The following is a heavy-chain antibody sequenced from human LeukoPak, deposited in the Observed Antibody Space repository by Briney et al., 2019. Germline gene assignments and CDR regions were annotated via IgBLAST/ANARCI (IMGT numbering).Heavy chain of an antibody. CDR1: GFTFSSNG. CDR3: AKEMLGTRWITYDS. V-gene: IGHV3-23*01. CDR2: ISATTGGT. Sequence: GGSLRLSCAASGFTFSSNGMSWVRQAPGKGLEWVSGISATTGGTYYADSVKGRFTISRDISKSTLYLQMNSLRTDDTALYYCAKEMLGTRWITYDSWGQGTLVTVSS. D-gene: IGHD5-12*01. J-gene: IGHJ4*02.